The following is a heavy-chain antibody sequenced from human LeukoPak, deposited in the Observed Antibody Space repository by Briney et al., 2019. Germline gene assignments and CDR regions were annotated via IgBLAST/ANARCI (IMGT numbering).Heavy chain of an antibody. Sequence: PGRSLRLSCAASGFTFSSYGMHWVRQAPGKGLEWVALISYDGSNECYADSVRGRFTISRDNSKFTLYMQMNSLRAEDTAVYYCAKLPYFGVGEYFDYWGQGTLVTVSS. CDR3: AKLPYFGVGEYFDY. D-gene: IGHD3-3*01. CDR1: GFTFSSYG. CDR2: ISYDGSNE. V-gene: IGHV3-30*18. J-gene: IGHJ4*02.